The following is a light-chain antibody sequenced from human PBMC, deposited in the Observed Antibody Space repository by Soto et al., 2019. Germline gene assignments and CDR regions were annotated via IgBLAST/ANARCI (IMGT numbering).Light chain of an antibody. CDR3: QQRSNWPT. Sequence: EIVLTQSPATLSLSPGERATLSCRASQSVSSYLAWYQQKPGQAPRLLIYDASNSATGMPARFSGRGSGTDFTLTISSLEPEQFAVYYCQQRSNWPTFGQGTKLEIK. CDR1: QSVSSY. V-gene: IGKV3-11*01. CDR2: DAS. J-gene: IGKJ2*01.